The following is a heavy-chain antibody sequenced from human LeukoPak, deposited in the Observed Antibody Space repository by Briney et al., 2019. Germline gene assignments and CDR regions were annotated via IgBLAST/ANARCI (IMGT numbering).Heavy chain of an antibody. V-gene: IGHV3-30*04. CDR1: GFPFSTYS. CDR2: MSADGRSE. CDR3: AKEPYDSSGYYYDY. J-gene: IGHJ4*02. Sequence: GGSLRLSCAASGFPFSTYSMHWVRQAPGKGLEWVAVMSADGRSENYADSVKGRFSISRDNSKNTLYLQVNSLRAEDTAVYFCAKEPYDSSGYYYDYWGQGTLVTVPS. D-gene: IGHD3-22*01.